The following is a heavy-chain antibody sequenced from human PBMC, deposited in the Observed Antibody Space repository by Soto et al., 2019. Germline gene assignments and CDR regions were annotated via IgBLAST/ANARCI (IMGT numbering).Heavy chain of an antibody. Sequence: EVQLVESGGGLVQPGGSLRLSCAASGFTFSSYWMSWVRQAPGKGLEWVANIKQDGSEKYYVDSVKGRFTISRDNAKNSLYLQMNSLRAEDTAVYYCARDLDGGSGSYYDGGNWFDPWGQGTLVTVSS. CDR2: IKQDGSEK. D-gene: IGHD3-10*01. J-gene: IGHJ5*02. V-gene: IGHV3-7*01. CDR3: ARDLDGGSGSYYDGGNWFDP. CDR1: GFTFSSYW.